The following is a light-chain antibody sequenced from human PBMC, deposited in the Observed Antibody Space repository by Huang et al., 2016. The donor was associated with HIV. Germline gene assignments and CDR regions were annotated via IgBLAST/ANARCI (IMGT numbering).Light chain of an antibody. CDR2: AAS. J-gene: IGKJ3*01. CDR1: QDINNF. CDR3: QQYDIHPLT. V-gene: IGKV1-8*01. Sequence: IRMTQSLSSLSASTGDRATITCRANQDINNFLAWYQQRPGSVPKLLIYAASTLQSGVLSRFSGNGSGTDFTLTIGCLHSEDVATYYCQQYDIHPLTFGPGTRVDIK.